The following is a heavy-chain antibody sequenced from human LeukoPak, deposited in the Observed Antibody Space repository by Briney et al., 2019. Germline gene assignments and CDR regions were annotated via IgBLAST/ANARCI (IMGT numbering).Heavy chain of an antibody. CDR1: GGSISHYY. V-gene: IGHV4-59*05. D-gene: IGHD6-13*01. Sequence: SETLSLTCTVSGGSISHYYRSWIRQPPGRGLEWIGSIYYTGTTYYNPSLKSRVAVSVDTSNNQFSLKVTSVTAADTAIYYCARSSAAEGPTHNWFGPWGRGTLVTVSS. J-gene: IGHJ5*02. CDR3: ARSSAAEGPTHNWFGP. CDR2: IYYTGTT.